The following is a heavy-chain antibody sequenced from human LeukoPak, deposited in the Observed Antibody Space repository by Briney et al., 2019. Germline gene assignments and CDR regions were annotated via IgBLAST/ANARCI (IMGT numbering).Heavy chain of an antibody. V-gene: IGHV3-53*01. CDR1: GFTVRSNY. D-gene: IGHD6-19*01. CDR3: ARSDSEQWLISGAFDI. CDR2: IYSGGST. J-gene: IGHJ3*02. Sequence: PGGSLRLSCAASGFTVRSNYMSWVRQAPGKGLEWVSVIYSGGSTYYADSVKGRFTLSRDNSKHTVYLQMNSLRAEDTAVYYCARSDSEQWLISGAFDIWGQGTMVTVSS.